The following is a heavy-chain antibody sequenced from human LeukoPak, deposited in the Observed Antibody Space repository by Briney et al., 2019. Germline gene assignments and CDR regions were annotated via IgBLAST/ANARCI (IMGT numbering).Heavy chain of an antibody. CDR3: ARDRGRDGYNYEFDAFDI. V-gene: IGHV4-61*02. CDR1: GGSISSGSYY. CDR2: IYTSGST. D-gene: IGHD5-24*01. Sequence: SETLSLTCTVSGGSISSGSYYWSWIRQPAGKGLEWIGRIYTSGSTNYNPSLKSRVTISVDTSKNQFSLKLSSVTAADTAVYYCARDRGRDGYNYEFDAFDIWGQGTMVTVSS. J-gene: IGHJ3*02.